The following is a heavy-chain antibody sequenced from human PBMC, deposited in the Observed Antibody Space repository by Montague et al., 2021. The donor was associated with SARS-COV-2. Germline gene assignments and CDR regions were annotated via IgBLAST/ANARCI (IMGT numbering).Heavy chain of an antibody. CDR1: GGSISSPDYY. Sequence: SETLSLTCTVSGGSISSPDYYWGWISQSPGNGFEWIGSISYAGRTYYKPSLKNRVTISVDKSKNQISLKLTSVTAADTATYYCSRGQVTVFAILIAFPAAGAIDVWGQGTTVTVS. CDR2: ISYAGRT. D-gene: IGHD3-16*02. V-gene: IGHV4-39*07. CDR3: SRGQVTVFAILIAFPAAGAIDV. J-gene: IGHJ3*01.